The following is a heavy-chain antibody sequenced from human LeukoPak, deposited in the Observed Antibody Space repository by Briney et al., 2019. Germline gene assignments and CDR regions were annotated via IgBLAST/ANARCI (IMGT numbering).Heavy chain of an antibody. V-gene: IGHV1-8*03. Sequence: ASVKVSCKASGYTFSNNDINWVRQATGQGLEWMGWMNPITGNTGFAQNFQGRVTITRDTSISTAYMELSSLRSEDTAVYYCAREDFYDSGSNDYWGQGTLVTVSS. D-gene: IGHD3-22*01. CDR1: GYTFSNND. CDR2: MNPITGNT. CDR3: AREDFYDSGSNDY. J-gene: IGHJ4*02.